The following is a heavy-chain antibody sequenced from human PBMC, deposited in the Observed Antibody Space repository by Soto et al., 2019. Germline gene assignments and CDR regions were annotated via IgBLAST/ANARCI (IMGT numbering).Heavy chain of an antibody. CDR2: IYSGGST. D-gene: IGHD6-19*01. CDR1: GFTVSSNY. Sequence: GGSLRLSCAASGFTVSSNYMSWVRQAPGKGLEWVSVIYSGGSTYYADSVKGRFTISRDNSKNTLYLQMNSLRAEDTAVYYCARSHSSGWPYYYYGMDVWGQGTTVTASS. CDR3: ARSHSSGWPYYYYGMDV. J-gene: IGHJ6*02. V-gene: IGHV3-53*01.